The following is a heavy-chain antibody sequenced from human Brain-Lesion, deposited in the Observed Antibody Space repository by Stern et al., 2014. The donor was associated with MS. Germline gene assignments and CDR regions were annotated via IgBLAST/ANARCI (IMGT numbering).Heavy chain of an antibody. CDR1: GFTFDDFA. Sequence: QLVQSGGGLVQPGRSLRLSCAASGFTFDDFAMHWVRQAPGKGLEWVSGIYWNSGILAYPASGKGRFSISQDTSQTTRFLQINSLRPEDTALYYCTKGSGYFSGLFDSWGQGTLVTVSS. J-gene: IGHJ4*02. CDR3: TKGSGYFSGLFDS. D-gene: IGHD3-22*01. CDR2: IYWNSGIL. V-gene: IGHV3-9*01.